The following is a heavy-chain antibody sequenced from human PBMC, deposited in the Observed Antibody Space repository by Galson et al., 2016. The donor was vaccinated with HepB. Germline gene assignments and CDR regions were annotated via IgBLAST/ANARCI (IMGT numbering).Heavy chain of an antibody. J-gene: IGHJ6*02. D-gene: IGHD3-10*01. CDR1: GFNFYGYG. V-gene: IGHV3-33*01. CDR3: ARTMVRGVVKVGYYYYGLDV. CDR2: TWYDGSNK. Sequence: LRLSCAASGFNFYGYGMHWVRQVPGKGLEWVAVTWYDGSNKYYTDSVKGRFTISRDNSKNTLYLQMNSLRAEDTAVYYCARTMVRGVVKVGYYYYGLDVWGQGTTVTVSS.